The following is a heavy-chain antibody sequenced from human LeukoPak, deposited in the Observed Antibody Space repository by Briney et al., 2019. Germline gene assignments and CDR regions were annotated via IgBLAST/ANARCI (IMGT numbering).Heavy chain of an antibody. CDR1: GFTFSSYW. V-gene: IGHV3-7*01. CDR2: IEEDGSEK. D-gene: IGHD3-3*01. Sequence: AGGSLRLSCVASGFTFSSYWMSWVRQAPGKGLEWVAHIEEDGSEKNYVDSVKGRFTISRDNAKNTLYLQMNSLRAEDTAVYYCARGVDFWRDPGYYYMDVWGKGTTVTVSS. CDR3: ARGVDFWRDPGYYYMDV. J-gene: IGHJ6*03.